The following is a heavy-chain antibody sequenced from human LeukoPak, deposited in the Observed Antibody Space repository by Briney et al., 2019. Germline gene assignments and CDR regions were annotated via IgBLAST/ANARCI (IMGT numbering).Heavy chain of an antibody. CDR2: INHSGST. D-gene: IGHD2-2*01. J-gene: IGHJ5*02. CDR1: GGSFSGYY. V-gene: IGHV4-34*01. CDR3: AREIRSSYCSSTSCNNWFDP. Sequence: SETLSLTCAVYGGSFSGYYWSWIRQPPGKGLEWIGEINHSGSTNYNPSLKSRVTISVDTSKNQFSLKLSSVTAADTAVYYCAREIRSSYCSSTSCNNWFDPWGQGTLVTVSS.